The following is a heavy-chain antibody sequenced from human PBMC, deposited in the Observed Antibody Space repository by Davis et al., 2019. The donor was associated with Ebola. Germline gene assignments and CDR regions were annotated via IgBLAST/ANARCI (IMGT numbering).Heavy chain of an antibody. D-gene: IGHD2-8*01. J-gene: IGHJ6*02. CDR3: ARDPGEYSEWMYAYFYHGMDI. Sequence: PGGSLRLSCAASGFSFRNYGMHWVRQAPGKGLEWSAFISQDGSTQFHADSVKGRFSISRDNSKNTLFLQLSSLRPEDTAVFYCARDPGEYSEWMYAYFYHGMDIWGLGTLVTVSS. V-gene: IGHV3-30*03. CDR2: ISQDGSTQ. CDR1: GFSFRNYG.